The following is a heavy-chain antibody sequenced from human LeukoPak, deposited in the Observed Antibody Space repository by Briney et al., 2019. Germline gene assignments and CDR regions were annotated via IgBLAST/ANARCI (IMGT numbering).Heavy chain of an antibody. J-gene: IGHJ4*02. V-gene: IGHV3-21*01. CDR2: ISSSTSYI. Sequence: GGPLRLSCAASGFTFSSYSMNWIRQAPGKGLEWVSSISSSTSYIYYADSVKGRFTISKDNSKNTLYLQMNSLRLEDTAVYYCAKEAAMGDFDYWGQGTLVTVSS. CDR1: GFTFSSYS. CDR3: AKEAAMGDFDY. D-gene: IGHD5-18*01.